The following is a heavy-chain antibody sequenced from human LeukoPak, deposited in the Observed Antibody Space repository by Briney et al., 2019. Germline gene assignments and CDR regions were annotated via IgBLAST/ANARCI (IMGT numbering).Heavy chain of an antibody. CDR2: INPNSGGT. Sequence: ASVKVSCKASGYTFTGYYMHWVRQVPGQGLEWMGRINPNSGGTNYAQKFQGRVTMTRDTSISTAYMELSRLRSDDTAVYYCARVSGGGGGIAAPLYNWFDPWGQGTLVTVSS. CDR1: GYTFTGYY. D-gene: IGHD2-21*01. V-gene: IGHV1-2*06. J-gene: IGHJ5*02. CDR3: ARVSGGGGGIAAPLYNWFDP.